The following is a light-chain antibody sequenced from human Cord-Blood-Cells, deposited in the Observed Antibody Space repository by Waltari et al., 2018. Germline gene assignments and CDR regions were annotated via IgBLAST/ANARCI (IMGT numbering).Light chain of an antibody. CDR3: QQYYSTPRT. CDR1: QSVLYSSNNKNY. J-gene: IGKJ1*01. CDR2: WAS. V-gene: IGKV4-1*01. Sequence: DIVMTQSPDSLAVSLGERATIHCKSSQSVLYSSNNKNYLAWYQQKPGQPPKLLIYWASTRESGVPDRFSGSGSETDFTLTISSLQAEDVAVYYCQQYYSTPRTFGQGTKVEIK.